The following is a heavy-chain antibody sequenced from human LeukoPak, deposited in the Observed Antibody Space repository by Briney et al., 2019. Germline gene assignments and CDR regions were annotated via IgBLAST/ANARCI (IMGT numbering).Heavy chain of an antibody. D-gene: IGHD6-13*01. V-gene: IGHV4-31*03. CDR1: GGSISSGGYY. J-gene: IGHJ4*02. Sequence: PSETLSLTCTVSGGSISSGGYYWSWIRQHPGKGLEWIGYIYYSGSTYYNPSLKSRVNISVDTSKNQFSLKLSSVTAADAAVYYCARGIQQLVDYWGQGTLVTVSS. CDR3: ARGIQQLVDY. CDR2: IYYSGST.